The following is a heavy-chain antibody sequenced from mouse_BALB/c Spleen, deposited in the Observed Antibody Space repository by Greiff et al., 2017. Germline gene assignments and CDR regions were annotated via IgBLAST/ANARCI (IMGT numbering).Heavy chain of an antibody. CDR1: GYTFSSYW. V-gene: IGHV1-9*01. D-gene: IGHD2-2*01. J-gene: IGHJ4*01. CDR2: ILPGSGST. CDR3: ARRWLRQRSMDY. Sequence: VHLVESGAELMKPGASVKISCKATGYTFSSYWIEWVKQRPGHGLEWIGEILPGSGSTNYNEKFKGKATFTADTSSNTAYMQLSSLTSEDSAVYYCARRWLRQRSMDYWGQGTSVTVSS.